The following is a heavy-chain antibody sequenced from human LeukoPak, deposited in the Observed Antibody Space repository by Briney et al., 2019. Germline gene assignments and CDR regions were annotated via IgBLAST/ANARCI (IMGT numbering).Heavy chain of an antibody. Sequence: PSETLSLTCGVSGGSITNTNYWTWVRQPPGKGLEWIGEVNLQGSTNYNPSLMGRVAIAVDTSENHISLQLTSVTAADTAVYYCAREGGPYRPLDYSGQGTLVTVSS. J-gene: IGHJ4*02. CDR3: AREGGPYRPLDY. CDR1: GGSITNTNY. V-gene: IGHV4-4*02. CDR2: VNLQGST.